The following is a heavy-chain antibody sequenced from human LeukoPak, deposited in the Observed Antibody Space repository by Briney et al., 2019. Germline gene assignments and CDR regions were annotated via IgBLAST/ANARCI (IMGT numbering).Heavy chain of an antibody. J-gene: IGHJ4*02. V-gene: IGHV4-59*08. CDR1: GGSISGYY. Sequence: SETLSLTCTVSGGSISGYYWSWIRQPPGKGLEWIGYVFYSGNTNYNPSLKSRVTIPVDTSKNQFSLKLSSVTAADTAVYYCARHIRPDYWGQGTLVTVSS. CDR2: VFYSGNT. CDR3: ARHIRPDY.